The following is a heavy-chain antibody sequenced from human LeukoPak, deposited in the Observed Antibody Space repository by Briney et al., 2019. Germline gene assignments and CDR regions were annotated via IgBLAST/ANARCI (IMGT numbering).Heavy chain of an antibody. CDR2: IYHSGST. Sequence: SETLSLTCAVSGYSISSGYYWGWIRQPPGKVLEWIGSIYHSGSTYYNPSLKSRVTISVDTSKNQFSLKLSSVTAADTAVYYCARDGGYYGSGSYYYYYGMDVWGKGTTVTVSS. J-gene: IGHJ6*04. D-gene: IGHD3-10*01. CDR3: ARDGGYYGSGSYYYYYGMDV. V-gene: IGHV4-38-2*02. CDR1: GYSISSGYY.